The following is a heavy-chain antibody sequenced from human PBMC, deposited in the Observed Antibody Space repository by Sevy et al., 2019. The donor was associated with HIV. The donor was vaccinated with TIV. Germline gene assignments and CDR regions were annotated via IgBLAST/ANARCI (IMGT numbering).Heavy chain of an antibody. CDR3: ARGGQYDFWSGPRGFFDY. D-gene: IGHD3-3*01. J-gene: IGHJ4*02. Sequence: GGSLRLSCAASGFTFSNYWMRWVRQAPGKGLVWVSRINSDESIINYADSVKGRFTISRDNAKNTLYLQMDTLGAEDTAVYYCARGGQYDFWSGPRGFFDYWGQGALVTVSS. V-gene: IGHV3-74*01. CDR1: GFTFSNYW. CDR2: INSDESII.